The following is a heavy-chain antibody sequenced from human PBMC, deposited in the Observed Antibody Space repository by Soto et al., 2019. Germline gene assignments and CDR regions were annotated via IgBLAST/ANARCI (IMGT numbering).Heavy chain of an antibody. CDR2: IYYSGST. CDR3: ARARTIAIFGVVTPTPYFDY. Sequence: SETLSLTCTVSGGSISSGGYYWSWIRQHPGKGLEWIGYIYYSGSTYYNPSLKSRVTISVDTSKNQFSLKLSSVTAADTAVYYCARARTIAIFGVVTPTPYFDYWGQGTLVTVSS. D-gene: IGHD3-3*01. CDR1: GGSISSGGYY. J-gene: IGHJ4*02. V-gene: IGHV4-31*03.